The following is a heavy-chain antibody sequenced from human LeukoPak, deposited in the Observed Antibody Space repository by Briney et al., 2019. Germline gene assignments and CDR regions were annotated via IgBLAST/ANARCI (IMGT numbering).Heavy chain of an antibody. J-gene: IGHJ4*02. D-gene: IGHD5-18*01. CDR3: AREEYNYGLYYFDF. CDR2: IYYSGST. CDR1: GVPISTDSHY. V-gene: IGHV4-39*02. Sequence: SETLSLTCTVSGVPISTDSHYWGWIRQPPGKGLEWIGIIYYSGSTYYEPSLKSRVTISIDTSKNQFSLKLTSVSAADTAVYYCAREEYNYGLYYFDFWGQGTLVTVSS.